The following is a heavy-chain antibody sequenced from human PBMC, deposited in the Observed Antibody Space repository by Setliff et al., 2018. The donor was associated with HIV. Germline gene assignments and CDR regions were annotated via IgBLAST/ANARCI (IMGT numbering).Heavy chain of an antibody. D-gene: IGHD3-10*01. CDR1: GGSSRTYS. CDR2: FIAVLDIT. V-gene: IGHV1-69*10. J-gene: IGHJ3*02. Sequence: GASVKVSCKASGGSSRTYSINWVRQAPGQGLEWMGQFIAVLDITSYAQKFQGRLTITADESTSTMYMELSSLRSDDTAVYYCAGPRGDEAFDIWGQGTMVTVS. CDR3: AGPRGDEAFDI.